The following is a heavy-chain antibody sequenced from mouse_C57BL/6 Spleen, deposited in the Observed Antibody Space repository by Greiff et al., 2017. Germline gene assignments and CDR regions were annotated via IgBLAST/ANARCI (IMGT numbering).Heavy chain of an antibody. D-gene: IGHD1-1*01. CDR1: GYAFSSYW. CDR3: ARRYGSLYFDY. CDR2: IYPGDGDT. J-gene: IGHJ2*01. V-gene: IGHV1-80*01. Sequence: VQLKESGAELVKPGASVKISCKASGYAFSSYWMNWVKQRPGKGLEWIGQIYPGDGDTNYNGKFKGKATLTADKSSSTAYMQLSSLTSEDSAVYFCARRYGSLYFDYWGQGTTLTVSS.